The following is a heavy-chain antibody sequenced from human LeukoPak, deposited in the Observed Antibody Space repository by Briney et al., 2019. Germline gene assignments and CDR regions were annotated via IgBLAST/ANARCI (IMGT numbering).Heavy chain of an antibody. CDR3: AKDPELGISFRFDP. J-gene: IGHJ5*02. V-gene: IGHV3-30*02. D-gene: IGHD7-27*01. CDR2: IRYDGSNK. CDR1: GFTFSSYG. Sequence: GGSLRLSCAASGFTFSSYGMHWVRQAPGKGLEWVAFIRYDGSNKYYADSVKGRFTISRDNSKNTLYLQMNSLRAEDTAVYYCAKDPELGISFRFDPWGQGTLVTVSS.